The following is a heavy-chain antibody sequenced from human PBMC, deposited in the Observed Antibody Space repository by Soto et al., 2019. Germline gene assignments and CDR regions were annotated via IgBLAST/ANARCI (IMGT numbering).Heavy chain of an antibody. CDR3: AKDPYSSSWYYMGPDNWFDP. V-gene: IGHV3-23*01. J-gene: IGHJ5*02. D-gene: IGHD6-13*01. CDR2: ISGSGGST. Sequence: GGSLRLSCAASGFTFSSYAMSWVRQAPGKGLGWVSAISGSGGSTYYADSVKGRFTISRDNSKNTLYLQMNSLRAEDTAVYYCAKDPYSSSWYYMGPDNWFDPWGQGTLVTVSS. CDR1: GFTFSSYA.